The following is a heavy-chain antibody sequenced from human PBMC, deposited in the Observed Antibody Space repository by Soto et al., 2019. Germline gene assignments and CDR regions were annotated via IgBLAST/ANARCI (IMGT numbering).Heavy chain of an antibody. CDR3: ANGGEGDLYDYDFWSGYPQVMDY. J-gene: IGHJ4*02. CDR1: GFTFSSYA. CDR2: ISGSGGST. V-gene: IGHV3-23*01. Sequence: EVQLLESGGGLVQPGGSLRLSCAASGFTFSSYAMSWVCQAPGKGLEWVSAISGSGGSTYYADSVKGRFTISRDNSKNTLYLQMNSLRAEDTAVYYCANGGEGDLYDYDFWSGYPQVMDYWGQGTLVTVSS. D-gene: IGHD3-3*01.